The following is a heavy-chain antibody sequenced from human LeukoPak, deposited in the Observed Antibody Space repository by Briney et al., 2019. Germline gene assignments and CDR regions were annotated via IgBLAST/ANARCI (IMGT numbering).Heavy chain of an antibody. CDR2: ISYDGSNK. CDR1: GFTFSSYA. V-gene: IGHV3-30-3*01. Sequence: GGSLRLSCAASGFTFSSYAMHWVRQAPGKGLEWVAVISYDGSNKYYADSVKGRFTISRDNSKNTLYLQMNSLRAEDTAVYYCARDGDCSGGSCYSLDYYYGMDVWGQGTTVTVSS. D-gene: IGHD2-15*01. J-gene: IGHJ6*02. CDR3: ARDGDCSGGSCYSLDYYYGMDV.